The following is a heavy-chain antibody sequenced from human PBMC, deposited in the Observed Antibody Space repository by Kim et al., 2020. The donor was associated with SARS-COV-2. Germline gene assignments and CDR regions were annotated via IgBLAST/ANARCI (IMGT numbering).Heavy chain of an antibody. J-gene: IGHJ4*02. CDR3: ARVSENSGYYPRYFDY. CDR2: IYYSGST. CDR1: GGSISSGTYY. D-gene: IGHD3-22*01. Sequence: SETLSLTCTVSGGSISSGTYYWSWIRQHPGKGLEWIGYIYYSGSTYYNPSLKSRVIISVDTSKTQFSLKLSSVTAADTAVYYCARVSENSGYYPRYFDYWGQGTLVTVSS. V-gene: IGHV4-31*03.